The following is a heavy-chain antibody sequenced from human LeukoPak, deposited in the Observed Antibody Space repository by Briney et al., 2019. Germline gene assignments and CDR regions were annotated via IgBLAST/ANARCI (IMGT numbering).Heavy chain of an antibody. CDR1: GFTFDDYA. V-gene: IGHV3-9*01. J-gene: IGHJ4*02. Sequence: GGSLRLSCAASGFTFDDYAMHWVRQAPGKGLEWVSTIGWNSGSIGYADSVKGRFTISRDNAKNSLYLQMNSLRAEDTAVYYCARGLGIVATIYYFDYWGQGTLVTVSS. D-gene: IGHD5-12*01. CDR2: IGWNSGSI. CDR3: ARGLGIVATIYYFDY.